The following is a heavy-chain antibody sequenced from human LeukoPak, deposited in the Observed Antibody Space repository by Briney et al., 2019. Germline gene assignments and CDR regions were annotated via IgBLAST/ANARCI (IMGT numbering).Heavy chain of an antibody. CDR2: IYTSGST. J-gene: IGHJ6*02. V-gene: IGHV4-4*07. Sequence: PSETLSLTCTVSGGSISSYYWSWIRQPAGKGLEWIGRIYTSGSTNYNPSLKSRVTMSVDTSKNQFSLKLSSVTAADTAVYYCASKSVVPAALSYYYYGMDVWGQGTTVTVSS. CDR1: GGSISSYY. D-gene: IGHD2-2*01. CDR3: ASKSVVPAALSYYYYGMDV.